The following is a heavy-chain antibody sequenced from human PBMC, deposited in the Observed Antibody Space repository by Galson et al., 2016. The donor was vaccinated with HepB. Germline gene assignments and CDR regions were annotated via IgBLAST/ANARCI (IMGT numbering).Heavy chain of an antibody. V-gene: IGHV4-59*01. Sequence: SETLSLTCTISGGSIRNYFWSWIRQPPGKGLEWIGYIAYNGRTNYNPSLKSRVIISMDTSKNSFSLRLSSVAAAHTAVYYCARQTTFGVVTYFDLWGQGTLVTVSS. CDR1: GGSIRNYF. J-gene: IGHJ4*02. D-gene: IGHD3-3*01. CDR2: IAYNGRT. CDR3: ARQTTFGVVTYFDL.